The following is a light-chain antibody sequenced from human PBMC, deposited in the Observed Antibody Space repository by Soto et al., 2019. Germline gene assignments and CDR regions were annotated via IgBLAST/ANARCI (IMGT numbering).Light chain of an antibody. Sequence: DIQMTQSPSSLSASVGDRVTITCLASQSISSYLNWYQQNPGKAPKLLIYAASSLQSGVPSRFSGSGSGTDFTLTISSLQPEDFAIYYCQQSYSAPLTFGGGTKVEIK. CDR3: QQSYSAPLT. CDR2: AAS. CDR1: QSISSY. J-gene: IGKJ4*01. V-gene: IGKV1-39*01.